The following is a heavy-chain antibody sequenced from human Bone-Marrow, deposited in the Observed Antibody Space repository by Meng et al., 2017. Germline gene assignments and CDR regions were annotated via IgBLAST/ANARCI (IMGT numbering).Heavy chain of an antibody. Sequence: GESLKISCAASGFTFSSYAMHWVRQAPGKGLEWVAVISYDGSNKYYADSVKGRFTISRDNSKNTLYLQMNSLRAEDTAVYYCARDQGDSGSYYPPTLLFYFDYWGQGTLVTVPQ. J-gene: IGHJ4*02. V-gene: IGHV3-30*04. CDR2: ISYDGSNK. D-gene: IGHD1-26*01. CDR1: GFTFSSYA. CDR3: ARDQGDSGSYYPPTLLFYFDY.